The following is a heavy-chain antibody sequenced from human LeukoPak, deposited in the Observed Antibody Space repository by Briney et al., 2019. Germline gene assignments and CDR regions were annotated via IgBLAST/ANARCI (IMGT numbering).Heavy chain of an antibody. CDR3: ARARLKGSSSASYQYYYLDV. V-gene: IGHV3-64*02. CDR1: GFTFSSYA. J-gene: IGHJ6*03. Sequence: GGXLRLSCAASGFTFSSYAMHWVRQAPGKGLEDVSAINSNGGNRHYAESVKGRFNISRDNSKNTLCIQMGSLRVEDMAVYYCARARLKGSSSASYQYYYLDVWGKGTTVTVSS. D-gene: IGHD6-6*01. CDR2: INSNGGNR.